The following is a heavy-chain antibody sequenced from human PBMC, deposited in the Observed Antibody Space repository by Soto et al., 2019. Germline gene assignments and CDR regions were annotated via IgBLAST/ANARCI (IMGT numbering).Heavy chain of an antibody. Sequence: EVQLVESGGGLVQPGGSLRLSCAASGFTFSSYWMHWVRQAPGKGLVWVSRINSDGSSTSYADSVTGRFTISRVNAKNTLYMQMNSLRAEDTAVYYCAREGDFWSGYQRYGAFDVWGQGTMVTVAS. V-gene: IGHV3-74*01. D-gene: IGHD3-3*01. CDR1: GFTFSSYW. J-gene: IGHJ3*01. CDR3: AREGDFWSGYQRYGAFDV. CDR2: INSDGSST.